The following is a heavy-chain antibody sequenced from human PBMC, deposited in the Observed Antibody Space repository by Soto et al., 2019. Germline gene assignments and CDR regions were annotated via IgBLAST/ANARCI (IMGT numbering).Heavy chain of an antibody. V-gene: IGHV3-23*01. J-gene: IGHJ6*02. CDR3: AKTLTSGTTRGRMDV. D-gene: IGHD1-1*01. CDR1: GFIFSSYA. Sequence: EVQLLESGGGLVQPGGSLRLSCAASGFIFSSYAMTWVRQAPGKGLEWVSGISGSGGGTYYADSVKGRFTISRDNSKNTLYLQMNSLRAKDTAVYYCAKTLTSGTTRGRMDVWGQGTTVTVSS. CDR2: ISGSGGGT.